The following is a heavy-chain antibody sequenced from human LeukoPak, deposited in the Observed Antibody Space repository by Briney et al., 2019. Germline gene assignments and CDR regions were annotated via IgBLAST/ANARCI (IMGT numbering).Heavy chain of an antibody. J-gene: IGHJ3*02. Sequence: PSETLSLTCTVSGVSISSYYWSWIRQPAGKGLEWIGRIYTSGSTNYNPSLKSRVTMSVDTSENQFSLKLSSVTAADTAVYYCARDLTIFGVVTPDAFDIWGQGTMVTVSS. CDR1: GVSISSYY. V-gene: IGHV4-4*07. D-gene: IGHD3-3*01. CDR2: IYTSGST. CDR3: ARDLTIFGVVTPDAFDI.